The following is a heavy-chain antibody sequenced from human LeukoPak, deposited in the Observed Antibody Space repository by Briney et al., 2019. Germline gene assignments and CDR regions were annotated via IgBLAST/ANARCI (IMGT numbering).Heavy chain of an antibody. CDR1: GGSFSGYY. J-gene: IGHJ5*01. Sequence: PSETLSLTCAVYGGSFSGYYWSWIRQSPGKGLEWIGYIYYSATTHYTPSLQSRVTISVDTSKNQLSLQMTSVTAADTAVYYCARGAHGYVGWFDSWGQGTLVTVSS. V-gene: IGHV4-59*01. CDR3: ARGAHGYVGWFDS. CDR2: IYYSATT. D-gene: IGHD3-16*01.